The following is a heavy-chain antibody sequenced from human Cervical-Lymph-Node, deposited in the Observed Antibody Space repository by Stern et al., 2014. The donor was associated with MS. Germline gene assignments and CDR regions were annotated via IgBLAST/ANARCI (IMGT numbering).Heavy chain of an antibody. D-gene: IGHD2-15*01. CDR1: GYTFTSYG. CDR2: ISAYNGNT. Sequence: QLVQSGAEVKKPGASVKVSCKASGYTFTSYGISWVRPAPGQGLEWMGGISAYNGNTNYAQNLECRGTMTTDTSTSTAYMELRSLRSDDTAVYYCARGLLGSENAFDIWGQGTMVTVSS. J-gene: IGHJ3*02. V-gene: IGHV1-18*01. CDR3: ARGLLGSENAFDI.